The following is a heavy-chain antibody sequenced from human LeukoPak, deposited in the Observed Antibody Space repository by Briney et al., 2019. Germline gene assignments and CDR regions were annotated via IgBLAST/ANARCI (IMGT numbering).Heavy chain of an antibody. V-gene: IGHV3-23*01. D-gene: IGHD3-10*01. CDR3: ATKRWLREGFFDY. J-gene: IGHJ4*02. CDR1: GFTFSSFA. Sequence: GGSLRLSCAASGFTFSSFAMYWVRQTPGKGLEWVSCISDSGGSTYYADSVKGRFTISRDNSKNTLYLQLNSLRAEDTAVYFCATKRWLREGFFDYWGQGTLVTVSS. CDR2: ISDSGGST.